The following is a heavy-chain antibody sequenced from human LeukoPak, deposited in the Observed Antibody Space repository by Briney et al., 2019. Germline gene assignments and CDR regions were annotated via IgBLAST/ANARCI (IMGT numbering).Heavy chain of an antibody. CDR1: GFPFSRNW. J-gene: IGHJ4*02. V-gene: IGHV3-74*01. Sequence: PGGSLRLSCAASGFPFSRNWMHWVRHLPGEGRVWVSRINSDGKSTNYVDSVKGRFTISIDNAKNTLYLQMNSLRAEGTAVYDFAVNGVAAYYFDCWVQGTLVTVSS. CDR2: INSDGKST. CDR3: AVNGVAAYYFDC. D-gene: IGHD2-15*01.